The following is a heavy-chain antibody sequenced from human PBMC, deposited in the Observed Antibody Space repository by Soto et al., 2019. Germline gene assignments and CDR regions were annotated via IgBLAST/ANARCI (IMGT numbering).Heavy chain of an antibody. J-gene: IGHJ4*02. CDR3: ARTIIPTFRWYFDC. D-gene: IGHD2-15*01. Sequence: SETLSLTCTVSGGAISSYYWTLIRQPAGKGLEWIGRIYSSGSTNYNPSLKSRVTMSVDTSKNQFSLKLSSVTAADTAVYYCARTIIPTFRWYFDCWGRGTLFTFSS. V-gene: IGHV4-4*07. CDR2: IYSSGST. CDR1: GGAISSYY.